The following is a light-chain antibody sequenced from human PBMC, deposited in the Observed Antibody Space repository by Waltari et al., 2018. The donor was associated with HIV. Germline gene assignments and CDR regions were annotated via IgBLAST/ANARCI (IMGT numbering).Light chain of an antibody. J-gene: IGKJ1*01. CDR3: QQYGSSPRT. CDR1: QSIRSNY. Sequence: EIVLTQSPGTLSLSPGERATLSCRASQSIRSNYLAWYTQKPGQAPRLFISAASSRATGIPDRFSGSGSGTDFTLTISRLEPEDFAVYFCQQYGSSPRTFGQGTRVEIK. V-gene: IGKV3-20*01. CDR2: AAS.